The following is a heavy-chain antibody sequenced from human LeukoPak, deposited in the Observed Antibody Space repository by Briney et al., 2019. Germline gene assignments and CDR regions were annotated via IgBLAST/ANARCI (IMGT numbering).Heavy chain of an antibody. CDR1: GYSFTSYW. V-gene: IGHV5-51*01. CDR2: IYPGDSDT. D-gene: IGHD3-10*01. J-gene: IGHJ3*02. CDR3: ARHDNGGMVRGLIPADAFDI. Sequence: GESLKISCKGSGYSFTSYWIGWVRQMPGKGLEWMGIIYPGDSDTRYSPSFQGQVTISADKSISTAYLQWSSLKAPDTAMYYCARHDNGGMVRGLIPADAFDIWGQGTMVTVSS.